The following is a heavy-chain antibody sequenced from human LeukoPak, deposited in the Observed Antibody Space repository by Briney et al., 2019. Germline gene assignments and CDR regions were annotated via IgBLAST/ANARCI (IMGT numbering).Heavy chain of an antibody. CDR2: MNPNTGNS. Sequence: ASVKVSCKASGYSLTSHDINWIRQSPGQGLEWVGWMNPNTGNSGSAQKFQGRVTMTEDTSTDTAYMELSSLRSEDTAVYYCATEVAYYGSGSYYNVGYWGQGTLVTVSS. V-gene: IGHV1-8*01. J-gene: IGHJ4*02. D-gene: IGHD3-10*01. CDR1: GYSLTSHD. CDR3: ATEVAYYGSGSYYNVGY.